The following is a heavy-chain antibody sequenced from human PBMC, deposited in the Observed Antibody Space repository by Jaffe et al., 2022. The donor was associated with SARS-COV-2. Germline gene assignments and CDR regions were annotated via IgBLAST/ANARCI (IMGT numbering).Heavy chain of an antibody. CDR1: GGSFSGYY. J-gene: IGHJ4*02. CDR2: INHSGST. D-gene: IGHD3-22*01. CDR3: ARVSMIVARIRPRYFDY. Sequence: QVQLQQWGAGLLKPSETLSLTCAVYGGSFSGYYWSWIRQPPGKGLEWIGEINHSGSTNYNPSLKSRVTISVDTSKNQFSLKLSSVTAADTAVYYCARVSMIVARIRPRYFDYWGQGTLVTVSS. V-gene: IGHV4-34*01.